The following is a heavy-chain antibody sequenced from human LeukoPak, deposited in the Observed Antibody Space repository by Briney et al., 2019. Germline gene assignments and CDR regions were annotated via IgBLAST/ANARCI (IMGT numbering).Heavy chain of an antibody. V-gene: IGHV3-30*02. Sequence: GGCLSLSCAASGFTFSSYGMHWVRQAPGKGLEWVAFIRYDGSNKYYADSVKGRFTISRDNSKNTLYLQMNSLRAEDTAVYYCAKESQYSSSWSTYYYYYYGMDVWGQGTTVTVSS. D-gene: IGHD6-13*01. J-gene: IGHJ6*02. CDR2: IRYDGSNK. CDR3: AKESQYSSSWSTYYYYYYGMDV. CDR1: GFTFSSYG.